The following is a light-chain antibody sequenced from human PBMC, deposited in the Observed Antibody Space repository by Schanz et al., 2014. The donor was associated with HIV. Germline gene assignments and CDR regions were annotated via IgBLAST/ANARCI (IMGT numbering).Light chain of an antibody. CDR2: ATS. J-gene: IGKJ4*02. CDR3: QHYGDSRGT. V-gene: IGKV3-20*01. Sequence: EIVLTQSPGSLSLSPGGRATLSCGASQRLSSSYLAWYQQKRDQPPRLVIYATSTRAAGIPDRFSGTGSGKDFTLAISRLEPEVFAVYYCQHYGDSRGTFGGGTKVDI. CDR1: QRLSSSY.